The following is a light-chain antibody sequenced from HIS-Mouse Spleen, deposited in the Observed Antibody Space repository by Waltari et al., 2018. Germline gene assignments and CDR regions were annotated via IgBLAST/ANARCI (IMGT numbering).Light chain of an antibody. CDR2: EGS. V-gene: IGLV2-23*01. J-gene: IGLJ3*02. CDR3: CSYAGSSTWV. CDR1: SSHVGRYNL. Sequence: QSALTQPAPVSGSPGQSITISCTGTSSHVGRYNLVSWYQQHPGKAPKLMIYEGSKRPSGVSNRCSGSKSGNTASLTISGLQAEDEADYYCCSYAGSSTWVFGGGTKLTVL.